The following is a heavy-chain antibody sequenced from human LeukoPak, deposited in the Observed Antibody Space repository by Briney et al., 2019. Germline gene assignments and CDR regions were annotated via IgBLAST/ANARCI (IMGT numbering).Heavy chain of an antibody. CDR2: INHSGST. CDR1: GGSFSGYY. V-gene: IGHV4-34*01. J-gene: IGHJ6*02. CDR3: ARGGQWLVLFYYYYYGMDV. D-gene: IGHD6-19*01. Sequence: PSETLSLTCAVYGGSFSGYYWSWIRQPPGKGLEWIGEINHSGSTNYNPSLKSRVTISVDTSKNQFSLKLSSVTAADTAVYYCARGGQWLVLFYYYYYGMDVWGQGTTVTVSS.